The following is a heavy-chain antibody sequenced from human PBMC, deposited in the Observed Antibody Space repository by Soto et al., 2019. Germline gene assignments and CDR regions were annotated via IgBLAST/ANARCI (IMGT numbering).Heavy chain of an antibody. CDR1: GGSISSYY. D-gene: IGHD4-17*01. CDR3: ARDNIKNYGDFDP. V-gene: IGHV4-59*01. CDR2: IYYSGST. Sequence: PSETLSLTCTVSGGSISSYYWSWIRQPPGKGLEWIGYIYYSGSTNYDPSLKSRVTISVDTSKNQFSLKLSSVTAADTAVYYCARDNIKNYGDFDPWGQGTLVTVSS. J-gene: IGHJ5*02.